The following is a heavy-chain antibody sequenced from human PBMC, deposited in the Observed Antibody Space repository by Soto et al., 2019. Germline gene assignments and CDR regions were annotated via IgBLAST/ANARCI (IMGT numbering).Heavy chain of an antibody. CDR2: IYYSGST. V-gene: IGHV4-59*01. D-gene: IGHD6-6*01. CDR1: GGSISSYY. J-gene: IGHJ6*02. CDR3: ARVPPDSRQLVQEATYYYGMDV. Sequence: QVQLQESGPGLVKPSETLSLTCTVSGGSISSYYWSWIRQPPGKGLEWIGYIYYSGSTNYNPSLKSRVTISVDTSKNQFSLKLSSVTAADTAVYYCARVPPDSRQLVQEATYYYGMDVWGQGTTVTVSS.